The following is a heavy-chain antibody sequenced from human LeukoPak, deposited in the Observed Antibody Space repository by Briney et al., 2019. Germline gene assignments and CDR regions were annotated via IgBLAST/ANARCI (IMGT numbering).Heavy chain of an antibody. CDR2: IYYSGST. Sequence: SETRSLTCTVSGGSISGYYWSWIRQPPGRGLEWIGYIYYSGSTHNNPSLESRVTISVDTSKNQFSLKLRSVTAADTAIYYCARATDHYDSSGYHYTAFDIWGQGTMVTDSS. CDR1: GGSISGYY. D-gene: IGHD3-22*01. J-gene: IGHJ3*02. CDR3: ARATDHYDSSGYHYTAFDI. V-gene: IGHV4-59*01.